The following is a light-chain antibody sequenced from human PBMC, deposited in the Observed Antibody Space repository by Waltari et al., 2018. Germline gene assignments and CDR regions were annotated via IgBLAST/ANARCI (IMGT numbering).Light chain of an antibody. CDR3: QQRSNWPPT. V-gene: IGKV3-11*01. CDR1: QSVSSY. J-gene: IGKJ4*01. CDR2: DAS. Sequence: TLSLSPGERATLSCRASQSVSSYLAWYQQKPGQAPRLLIYDASNRATGIPARFSGSGSGTDFTLTISSLEPEDFAVYYCQQRSNWPPTFGGGTKVEIK.